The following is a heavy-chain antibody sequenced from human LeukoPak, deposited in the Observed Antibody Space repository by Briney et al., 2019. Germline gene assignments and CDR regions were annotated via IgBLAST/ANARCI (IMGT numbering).Heavy chain of an antibody. V-gene: IGHV3-23*01. CDR2: ISGSDGGT. CDR1: GLPFTTYA. Sequence: GGSLRLSCAASGLPFTTYAMGWVRQAPGKGLEWVSAISGSDGGTHSADSVKGRFTTSTDNSKNTLYLQINSLRAEDTAVYYCLGYCSGGSCYSGGYWGQGTLVTVSS. J-gene: IGHJ4*02. D-gene: IGHD2-15*01. CDR3: LGYCSGGSCYSGGY.